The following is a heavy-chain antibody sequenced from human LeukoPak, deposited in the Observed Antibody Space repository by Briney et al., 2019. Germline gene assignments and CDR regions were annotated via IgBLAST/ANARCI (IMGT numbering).Heavy chain of an antibody. CDR1: GYTFTSYA. Sequence: GASVKVSCKASGYTFTSYAINWVRQAPGQGLEWMGGIIPIFDTTNYAQNFQGRVTITADKSTNTAYMELSSLRSEDTAVYYCARAIRGSKIASRYYFYYMDIWGKGTTVTVSS. J-gene: IGHJ6*03. CDR3: ARAIRGSKIASRYYFYYMDI. D-gene: IGHD3-10*01. V-gene: IGHV1-69*06. CDR2: IIPIFDTT.